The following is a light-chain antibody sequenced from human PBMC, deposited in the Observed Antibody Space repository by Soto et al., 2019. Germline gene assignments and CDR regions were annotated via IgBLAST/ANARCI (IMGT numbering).Light chain of an antibody. CDR1: SSDVGSYDL. V-gene: IGLV2-23*01. CDR3: CSYAGTRNFYV. CDR2: EGT. J-gene: IGLJ1*01. Sequence: QSVLTQPASVSGSPGQSTTISCTGTSSDVGSYDLVSWYQQHPGKAPKFIIFEGTKRPSGVSNRFSGSKSGNTASLTISGLQAEDEADYYCCSYAGTRNFYVFGTGTKVTVL.